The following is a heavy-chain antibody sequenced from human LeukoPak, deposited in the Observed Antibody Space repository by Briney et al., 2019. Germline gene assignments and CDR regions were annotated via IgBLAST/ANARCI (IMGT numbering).Heavy chain of an antibody. CDR2: INPNSADT. J-gene: IGHJ5*01. V-gene: IGHV1-2*02. D-gene: IGHD6-19*01. Sequence: ASVKVSCKASGYTFTGYYIHWVRQAPGQGLEWMGWINPNSADTYYAQNFQGRVTMTRDTSISTAYMELSSLKSDDTAVYYCARLPPTFTPAQWLFDSWGQGTLVTVSS. CDR1: GYTFTGYY. CDR3: ARLPPTFTPAQWLFDS.